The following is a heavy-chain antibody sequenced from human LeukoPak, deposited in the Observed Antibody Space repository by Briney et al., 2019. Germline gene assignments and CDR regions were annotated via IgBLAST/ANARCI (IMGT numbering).Heavy chain of an antibody. D-gene: IGHD6-6*01. CDR2: IGNGNSPI. CDR3: ARGFPARRGAFDI. V-gene: IGHV3-48*01. CDR1: GFTFSSYA. Sequence: TGGSLRLSCAASGFTFSSYAMNWVRQAPGKGLEWVSYIGNGNSPIYYADSVKGRFTISRDNAKNSLYLQMYSLRAEDTAIYYCARGFPARRGAFDIWGQGTKVTVSS. J-gene: IGHJ3*02.